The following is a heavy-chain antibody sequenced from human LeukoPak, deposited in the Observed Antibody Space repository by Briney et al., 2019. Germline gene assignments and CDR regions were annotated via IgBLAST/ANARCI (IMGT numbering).Heavy chain of an antibody. Sequence: AETLSLTCTVSGGSISSSNYYWGWIRQPPGKGLEWIGTMYYRGSAYYNPSLKSRVTISVDTSKNQFSLKLSSVTAADTAVYYCVRQWMRDSGAYYDFHHWGQGTLVTVST. D-gene: IGHD3-22*01. J-gene: IGHJ4*02. CDR1: GGSISSSNYY. CDR3: VRQWMRDSGAYYDFHH. V-gene: IGHV4-39*01. CDR2: MYYRGSA.